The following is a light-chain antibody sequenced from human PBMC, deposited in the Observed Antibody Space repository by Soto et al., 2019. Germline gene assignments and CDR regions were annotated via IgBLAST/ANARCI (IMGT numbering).Light chain of an antibody. CDR3: QSYDSSNPVV. V-gene: IGLV6-57*04. J-gene: IGLJ2*01. Sequence: NFMLTQPHSVSDSPGKTVTISCTRSSGSIASNYVQWYQQRPGSAPTTLIYEDDRRPSGVPDRFSGSIDRSSNSASLTISGLKTEDEADYYCQSYDSSNPVVFGGGTKVTVL. CDR1: SGSIASNY. CDR2: EDD.